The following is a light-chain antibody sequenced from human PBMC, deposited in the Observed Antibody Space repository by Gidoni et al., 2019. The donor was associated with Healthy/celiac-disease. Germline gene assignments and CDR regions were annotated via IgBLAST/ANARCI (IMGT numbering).Light chain of an antibody. CDR3: QQSYSTPREIT. J-gene: IGKJ5*01. Sequence: DIQMTQSPSSLSASVGDRVTITCRASQSISSYLNWYQQKPGKAPKLLIYAASSLQSGVPSRFSGSGSGTDFTITISSLQPADFATYYCQQSYSTPREITFGQGTRLEIK. CDR1: QSISSY. V-gene: IGKV1-39*01. CDR2: AAS.